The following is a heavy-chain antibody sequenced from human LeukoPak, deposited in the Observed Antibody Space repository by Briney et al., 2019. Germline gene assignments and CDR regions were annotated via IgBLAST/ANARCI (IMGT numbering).Heavy chain of an antibody. CDR3: ARDSFSVAGYYYYYGMDV. Sequence: SETLSLTCTVSGGSISSYYWSWIRQPAGKGLEWIGRIYTSGSTNYNPSLKSRVTMSVDTSKNQFSLKLSSVTAADTAAYYCARDSFSVAGYYYYYGMDVWGQGTTVTVSS. D-gene: IGHD6-19*01. V-gene: IGHV4-4*07. CDR2: IYTSGST. J-gene: IGHJ6*02. CDR1: GGSISSYY.